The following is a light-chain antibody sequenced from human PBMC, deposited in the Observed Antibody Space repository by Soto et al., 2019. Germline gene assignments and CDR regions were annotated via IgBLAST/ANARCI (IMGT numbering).Light chain of an antibody. CDR1: QSVSNDF. CDR2: GAS. Sequence: EIVMKQSLATLSVSPGERATLSCRASQSVSNDFLAWYQQKPGQAPRLLIYGASTRATDVPATFTGSGSGTEFTLTISSLQSEDIAVYYCQQYNKWPQTFGQGTNVDIK. CDR3: QQYNKWPQT. V-gene: IGKV3D-15*01. J-gene: IGKJ1*01.